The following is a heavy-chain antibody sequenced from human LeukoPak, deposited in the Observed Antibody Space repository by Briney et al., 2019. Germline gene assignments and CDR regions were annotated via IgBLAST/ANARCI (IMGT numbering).Heavy chain of an antibody. CDR1: GDYSRDFS. Sequence: SETLSLTCTISGDYSRDFSWSWIRQPPGKGPQWMGYLHYSGSTEYNPALKGRVTVSADTSQKQFSLKLSSVTAADTAVYYCTRGSSWNAGVFGVWGQGALVTASS. J-gene: IGHJ3*01. CDR3: TRGSSWNAGVFGV. D-gene: IGHD1-1*01. CDR2: LHYSGST. V-gene: IGHV4-59*01.